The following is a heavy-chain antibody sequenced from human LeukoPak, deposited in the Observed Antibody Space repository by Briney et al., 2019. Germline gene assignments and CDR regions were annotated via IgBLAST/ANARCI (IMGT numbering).Heavy chain of an antibody. CDR3: ARGPGSSGPYYMDV. Sequence: PGGSLRLSCAASGFTFSSYGMHWVRQTPGKGLEYVSAISSNGGSTYYTNSVKGRFTISRDNSKNTLYLQMGSLRAEDMAVYYCARGPGSSGPYYMDVWGKGTTVTVSS. CDR2: ISSNGGST. D-gene: IGHD3-22*01. V-gene: IGHV3-64*01. J-gene: IGHJ6*03. CDR1: GFTFSSYG.